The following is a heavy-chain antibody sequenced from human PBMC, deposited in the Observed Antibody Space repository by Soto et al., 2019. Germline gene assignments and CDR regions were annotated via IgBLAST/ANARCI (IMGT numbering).Heavy chain of an antibody. J-gene: IGHJ4*02. D-gene: IGHD3-22*01. Sequence: QVQLVESGGGVVQPGRSLRLSCAASGFTFSSYAMHWVRQAPGKGLEWVAVISYDGSNKYYADSVKGRFTISRDNSKNTLYLQMNSLRAEDTAVYYCARDSAVTMLVVVMWGEIDYWGQGTLVTVSS. CDR3: ARDSAVTMLVVVMWGEIDY. V-gene: IGHV3-30-3*01. CDR1: GFTFSSYA. CDR2: ISYDGSNK.